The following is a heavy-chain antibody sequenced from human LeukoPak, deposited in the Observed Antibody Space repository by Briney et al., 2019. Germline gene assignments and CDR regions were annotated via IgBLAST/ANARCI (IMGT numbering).Heavy chain of an antibody. CDR3: ASKGYCSGGSCYHPLDY. CDR2: ISYDGSNK. Sequence: PGGSLRLSCAASGFTFSSYAMHWVRQAPGKGLEWVAVISYDGSNKYYADSVKGRFTISRDNSKNTLYLQMNSLRAEDTAVYYCASKGYCSGGSCYHPLDYWGQGTLVTVSS. V-gene: IGHV3-30-3*01. D-gene: IGHD2-15*01. CDR1: GFTFSSYA. J-gene: IGHJ4*02.